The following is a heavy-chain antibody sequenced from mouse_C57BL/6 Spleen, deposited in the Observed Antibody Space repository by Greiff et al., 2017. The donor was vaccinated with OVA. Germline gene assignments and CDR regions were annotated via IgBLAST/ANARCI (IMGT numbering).Heavy chain of an antibody. D-gene: IGHD1-1*01. V-gene: IGHV3-6*01. CDR3: ARGYYGSMGY. J-gene: IGHJ2*01. CDR2: ISYDGSN. CDR1: GYSITSGYY. Sequence: VQLQQSGPGLVKPSQSLSLPCSVTGYSITSGYYWNWIRQFPGNKLEWMGYISYDGSNNYNPSLKNRISITRDTSKNQFFLKLNSVTTEDTATDYCARGYYGSMGYWGQGTTLTVSS.